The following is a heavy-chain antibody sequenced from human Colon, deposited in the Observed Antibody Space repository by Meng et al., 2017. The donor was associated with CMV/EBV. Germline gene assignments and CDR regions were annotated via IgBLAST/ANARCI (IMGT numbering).Heavy chain of an antibody. CDR3: ARESHQFDGTGYYS. V-gene: IGHV4-39*07. Sequence: SETLSLTCALSGGSISSGGYYWGWIRQSPAKGLEWIGSIYYSGTTYYNPSLKSRVTISVDTSKNNFSLKLNSLTAADTAVYYCARESHQFDGTGYYSWGQGTLVTVSS. CDR1: GGSISSGGYY. D-gene: IGHD3-22*01. J-gene: IGHJ4*02. CDR2: IYYSGTT.